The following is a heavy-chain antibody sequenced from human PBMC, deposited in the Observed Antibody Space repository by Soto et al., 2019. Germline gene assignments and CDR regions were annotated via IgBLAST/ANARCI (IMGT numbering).Heavy chain of an antibody. V-gene: IGHV3-30-3*01. CDR2: ISYDGSNK. Sequence: SLILSCAASGFTFSSYSMHWVRQSPGKGLEWVAVISYDGSNKYYADSVKGRFTISRDNSKNTLYLQMNSLRAEDTAVDYCARSGDYYDRSGYFDYWGQG. D-gene: IGHD3-22*01. J-gene: IGHJ4*02. CDR1: GFTFSSYS. CDR3: ARSGDYYDRSGYFDY.